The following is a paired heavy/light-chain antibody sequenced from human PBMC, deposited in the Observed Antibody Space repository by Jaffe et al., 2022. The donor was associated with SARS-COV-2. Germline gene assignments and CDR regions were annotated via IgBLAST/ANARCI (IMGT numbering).Light chain of an antibody. V-gene: IGKV4-1*01. CDR2: WAS. Sequence: DIVMTQSPDSLAVSLGERATINCKSSQSVLCSSNNDNYLAWYQQKSGQPPKLLIYWASTRGSGVPDRFSGSGSGTDFTLTITSLQAEDVAVYYCQQYCSPPRTFGQGTKVEIK. CDR3: QQYCSPPRT. J-gene: IGKJ1*01. CDR1: QSVLCSSNNDNY.
Heavy chain of an antibody. Sequence: EMQLVESGGGLVKPGGSLRLSCAASGFTFSNAWMSWVRQAPGKGLEWVGRIRSKTDGATTDYAAPVKGRFTISRDDSKDTLYLEMSGLRTEDTAVYYCTTDIRWELPPLDYWGQGTLVTVSS. D-gene: IGHD1-26*01. V-gene: IGHV3-15*01. CDR3: TTDIRWELPPLDY. CDR1: GFTFSNAW. J-gene: IGHJ4*02. CDR2: IRSKTDGATT.